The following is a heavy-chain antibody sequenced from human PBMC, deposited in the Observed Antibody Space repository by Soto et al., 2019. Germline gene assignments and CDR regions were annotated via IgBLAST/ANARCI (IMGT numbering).Heavy chain of an antibody. Sequence: ASVKVSCKSSGYTFTSYYMHWVRQAPGQGLEWMGIINPSGGSTSYAQKFQGRVTMTRDTSTSTVYMELSSLRSEDTAVYYCARDTSPHPRSGWYKFDYWGKGTLVTVSS. J-gene: IGHJ4*02. D-gene: IGHD6-19*01. CDR3: ARDTSPHPRSGWYKFDY. CDR2: INPSGGST. V-gene: IGHV1-46*01. CDR1: GYTFTSYY.